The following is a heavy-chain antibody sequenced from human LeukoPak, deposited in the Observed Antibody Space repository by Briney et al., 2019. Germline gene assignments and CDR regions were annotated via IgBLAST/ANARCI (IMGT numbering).Heavy chain of an antibody. V-gene: IGHV3-9*01. D-gene: IGHD6-6*01. CDR1: GFAFDDYA. CDR2: ISWNSGSI. Sequence: GRSLRLSCAASGFAFDDYAMHWVRQAPGKGLEWVSGISWNSGSIGYADSVKGRFTISRDNAKNSLYLQMNSLRAEDTALYYCAKDARGAYSSSALVFDYWGQGTLVTVSS. J-gene: IGHJ4*02. CDR3: AKDARGAYSSSALVFDY.